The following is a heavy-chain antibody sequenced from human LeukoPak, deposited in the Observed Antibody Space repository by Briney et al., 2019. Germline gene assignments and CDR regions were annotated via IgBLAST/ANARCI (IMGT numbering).Heavy chain of an antibody. D-gene: IGHD2-2*01. J-gene: IGHJ4*02. Sequence: SETLSLTCTVSGDSISSYYWSWIRQPAGKRLEWIGRIYTSGSTNYNPSLKSRVTMSVDTSKNQFSLKLSPVTAADTAVYYCARGYCSSTSCVYFDYWGQGTLVTVSS. CDR2: IYTSGST. CDR3: ARGYCSSTSCVYFDY. V-gene: IGHV4-4*07. CDR1: GDSISSYY.